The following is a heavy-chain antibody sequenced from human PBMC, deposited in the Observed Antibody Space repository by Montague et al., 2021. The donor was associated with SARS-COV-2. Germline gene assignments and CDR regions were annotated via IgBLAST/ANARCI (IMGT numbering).Heavy chain of an antibody. CDR1: GFSLSTPNVG. Sequence: PALVKPTQTLTLTCTISGFSLSTPNVGVGWIRQPPGKALEWVAVIYSNDEKRYSPSLRNRLTITKGTAKNQVVLSLTYVDPVDAATYYCAHLIRYYDIFTGIPFDYWGQGSQVTVSS. CDR2: IYSNDEK. CDR3: AHLIRYYDIFTGIPFDY. J-gene: IGHJ4*02. D-gene: IGHD3-9*01. V-gene: IGHV2-5*01.